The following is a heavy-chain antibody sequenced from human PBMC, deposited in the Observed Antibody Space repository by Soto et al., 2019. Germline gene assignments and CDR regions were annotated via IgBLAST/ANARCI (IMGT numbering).Heavy chain of an antibody. D-gene: IGHD2-2*01. CDR3: ARGRGYCSSTSCWREPHYYYYGMDV. CDR1: GFTFSSYA. Sequence: QVQLVESGGGVVQPGRSLRLSCAASGFTFSSYAMHWVRQAPGKGLEWVAVISYDGSNKYYADSVKGRFTISRDNSKNTLYLQMNSLRAEDTAVYYCARGRGYCSSTSCWREPHYYYYGMDVW. J-gene: IGHJ6*01. CDR2: ISYDGSNK. V-gene: IGHV3-30-3*01.